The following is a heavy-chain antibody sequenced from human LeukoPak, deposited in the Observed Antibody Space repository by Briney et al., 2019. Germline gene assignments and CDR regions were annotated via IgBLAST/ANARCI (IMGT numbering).Heavy chain of an antibody. J-gene: IGHJ6*03. CDR2: IYSGGST. CDR1: GFTPSSNY. CDR3: AREIRYYGSGSYCNVARQYYYYYMDV. V-gene: IGHV3-53*01. D-gene: IGHD3-10*01. Sequence: GGSLRLSCAASGFTPSSNYMSWVSHAQEKGLEWVSVIYSGGSTYYADSVKGRFTISRDNSKNTLYLQMNSLRAEDTAVYYCAREIRYYGSGSYCNVARQYYYYYMDVWGKGTTVTVSS.